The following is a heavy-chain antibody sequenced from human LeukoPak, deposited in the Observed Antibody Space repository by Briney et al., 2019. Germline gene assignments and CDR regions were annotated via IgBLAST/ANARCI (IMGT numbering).Heavy chain of an antibody. Sequence: GGSLRLSCAASGFTFNTYGMNWVRQAPGKGLEWVPSITEFGATTYYADSVRGRFTVSRDNSKNTLYLQMNSLRAEDTAVYYCAKDLYSGSYYPFDYWGQGTLVTVSS. CDR3: AKDLYSGSYYPFDY. V-gene: IGHV3-23*01. CDR1: GFTFNTYG. CDR2: ITEFGATT. J-gene: IGHJ4*02. D-gene: IGHD1-26*01.